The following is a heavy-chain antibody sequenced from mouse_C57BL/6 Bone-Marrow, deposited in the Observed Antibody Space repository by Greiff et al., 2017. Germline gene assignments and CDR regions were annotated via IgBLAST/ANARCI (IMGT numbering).Heavy chain of an antibody. CDR3: ARDGYYGWYFDV. CDR2: ISNLAYSI. J-gene: IGHJ1*03. V-gene: IGHV5-15*01. Sequence: EVQGVESGGGLVQPGGSLKLSCAASGFTFSDYGMAWVRQAPRKGPEWVAFISNLAYSIYYADTVTGRFTISRENAKNTLYLEMSSLRSEDTAMYYCARDGYYGWYFDVWGTGTTVTVSS. CDR1: GFTFSDYG. D-gene: IGHD2-3*01.